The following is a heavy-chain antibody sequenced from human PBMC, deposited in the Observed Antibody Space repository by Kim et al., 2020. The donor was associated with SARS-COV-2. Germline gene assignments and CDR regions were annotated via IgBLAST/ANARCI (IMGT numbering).Heavy chain of an antibody. Sequence: SETLSLTCTVSGGSISSGGYYWSWIRQHPGKGLEWIGYIYYSGSTYYNPSLKSRVTISVDTSKNQFSLKLSSVTAADTAVYYCARDSWLEGDYYGMDVWGQGTTVTVSS. CDR1: GGSISSGGYY. J-gene: IGHJ6*02. V-gene: IGHV4-31*03. CDR2: IYYSGST. CDR3: ARDSWLEGDYYGMDV. D-gene: IGHD3-22*01.